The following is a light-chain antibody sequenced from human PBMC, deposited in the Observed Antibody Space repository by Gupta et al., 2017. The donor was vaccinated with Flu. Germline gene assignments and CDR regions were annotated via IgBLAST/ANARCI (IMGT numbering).Light chain of an antibody. CDR2: GAS. CDR1: QSVRSNY. CDR3: QQVGRSRWT. Sequence: VLTHPPAPLSLSPGERATLSCRASQSVRSNYLAWYQQKPGQAPRLLIYGASSRATGIPDRFSGSGSGTDFTLTISRLETEDFAVYYCQQVGRSRWTFGQGTKVEIK. V-gene: IGKV3-20*01. J-gene: IGKJ1*01.